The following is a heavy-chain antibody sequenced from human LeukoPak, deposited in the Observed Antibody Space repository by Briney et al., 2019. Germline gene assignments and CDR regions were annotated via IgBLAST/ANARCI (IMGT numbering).Heavy chain of an antibody. Sequence: ASVTVSCKASGYTFTVYYMHWVRQAPGKGLQWMGGFDPEDGETIYAQKFQGRVTMTEDTSTDTAYMELSSLRSEDTAVYYCGASLKFPFIVGTTFYFDYWGQGTLVTVSS. D-gene: IGHD1-26*01. J-gene: IGHJ4*02. CDR2: FDPEDGET. V-gene: IGHV1-24*01. CDR3: GASLKFPFIVGTTFYFDY. CDR1: GYTFTVYY.